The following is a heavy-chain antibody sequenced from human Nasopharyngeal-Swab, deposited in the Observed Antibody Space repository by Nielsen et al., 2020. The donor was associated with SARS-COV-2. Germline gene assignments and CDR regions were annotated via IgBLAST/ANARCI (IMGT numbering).Heavy chain of an antibody. V-gene: IGHV4-59*13. J-gene: IGHJ5*02. CDR3: ARGPPYCSSTSCYSWFDP. CDR2: IYYRGST. CDR1: GGSISSYY. Sequence: SETLSLTCTVSGGSISSYYWSWIRQPPGKGLEWIGYIYYRGSTNYNPSLKSRVTISVDTSKNQFSLKLSSVTAADTAVYYCARGPPYCSSTSCYSWFDPWGQGTLVTVSS. D-gene: IGHD2-2*01.